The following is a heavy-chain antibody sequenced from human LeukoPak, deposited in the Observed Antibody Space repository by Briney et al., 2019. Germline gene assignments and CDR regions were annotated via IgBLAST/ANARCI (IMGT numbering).Heavy chain of an antibody. CDR2: ISYDGSNK. CDR1: GFTFSSYG. Sequence: GGSLRLSCAASGFTFSSYGMHWDRQAPGKGLEWVAVISYDGSNKYYADSVKGRFTISRDNSKNTLYLQMNSLRAEDTAVYYCAKGPWFDPWGQGTLVTVSS. V-gene: IGHV3-30*18. J-gene: IGHJ5*02. CDR3: AKGPWFDP.